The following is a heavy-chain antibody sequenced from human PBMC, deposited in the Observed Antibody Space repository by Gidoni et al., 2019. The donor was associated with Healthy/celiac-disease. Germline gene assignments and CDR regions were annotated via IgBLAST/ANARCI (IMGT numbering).Heavy chain of an antibody. CDR2: INPNSGGT. Sequence: QVQLVQSGAEVKKPRASVKVSCKASGYTFTGYYMHWVRQAPGQGLEWMGWINPNSGGTNYAQKFQGRVTMTRDTSISTAYMELSRLRSDDTAVYYCARGGDYDFWSGYYGAYYYYYGMDVWGQGTTVTVSS. D-gene: IGHD3-3*01. V-gene: IGHV1-2*02. CDR3: ARGGDYDFWSGYYGAYYYYYGMDV. J-gene: IGHJ6*02. CDR1: GYTFTGYY.